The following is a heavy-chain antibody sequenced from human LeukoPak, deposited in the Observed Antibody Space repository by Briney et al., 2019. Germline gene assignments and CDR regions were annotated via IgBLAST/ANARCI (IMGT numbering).Heavy chain of an antibody. V-gene: IGHV3-64*01. J-gene: IGHJ4*02. D-gene: IGHD6-25*01. CDR1: GFTFRSYA. Sequence: PGGSLRLSCAASGFTFRSYAMHWVRQAPGKGLEYVSGISSNGGSTYYAKSVKGRFTISRDNSKNTLYLQMGSLRAEDMAVYYCARDRAGEQRLGEFDYWGQGTLVTVSS. CDR2: ISSNGGST. CDR3: ARDRAGEQRLGEFDY.